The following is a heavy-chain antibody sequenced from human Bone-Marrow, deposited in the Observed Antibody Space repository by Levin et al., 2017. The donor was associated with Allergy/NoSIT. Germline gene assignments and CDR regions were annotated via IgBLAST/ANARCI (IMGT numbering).Heavy chain of an antibody. J-gene: IGHJ4*02. V-gene: IGHV3-48*03. Sequence: PGGSLRLSCAASGFTFSSYEMNWVRQAPGKGLEWVSYISGSASTIYYADSVKGRFTISRDNAKNSLYLQMNSLRAEDTAVYYCARQLGNFWSGYNYFDYWGQGTLVTVSS. CDR3: ARQLGNFWSGYNYFDY. CDR2: ISGSASTI. CDR1: GFTFSSYE. D-gene: IGHD3-3*01.